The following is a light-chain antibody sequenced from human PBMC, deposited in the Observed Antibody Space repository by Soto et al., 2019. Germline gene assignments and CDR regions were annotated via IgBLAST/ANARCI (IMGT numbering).Light chain of an antibody. Sequence: DVVMTQSPLSLPVTLGQPASISCRSSQSLIHSDGSTYLSWVQQRPGRSPRRLIYEVSDRDSGVPDGISDSGAGPEFTLKISRVEAQDFWVYYCKQDTHWPWTFGRRTDVEFK. CDR1: QSLIHSDGSTY. J-gene: IGKJ1*01. V-gene: IGKV2-30*02. CDR3: KQDTHWPWT. CDR2: EVS.